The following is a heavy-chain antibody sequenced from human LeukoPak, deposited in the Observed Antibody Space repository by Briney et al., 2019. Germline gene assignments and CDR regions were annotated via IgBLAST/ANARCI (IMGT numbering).Heavy chain of an antibody. J-gene: IGHJ4*02. Sequence: GGSPRLSCAASGFTFSDYYMSWIRQAPGKGLEWVSYISSSGSTIYYADSVKGRFTISRDNAKNSLYLQMNSLRAEDTAVYYCATAMIGLYYFDYWGQGTLVTVSS. CDR2: ISSSGSTI. V-gene: IGHV3-11*01. D-gene: IGHD3-22*01. CDR1: GFTFSDYY. CDR3: ATAMIGLYYFDY.